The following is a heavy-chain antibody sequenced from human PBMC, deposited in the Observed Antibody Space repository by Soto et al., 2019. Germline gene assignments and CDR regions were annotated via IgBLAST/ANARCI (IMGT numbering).Heavy chain of an antibody. J-gene: IGHJ6*02. CDR3: AKGWMDV. Sequence: EVQLVESGGGVIQPGGSLRLSCAVSGLTVSSYAMSWVRQAPGEGREWVSVIYASASTHYADSVKGRFTISRDNSKNTLFLQMTSLRAEYTAVYYCAKGWMDVWGQGTTVTVS. CDR1: GLTVSSYA. D-gene: IGHD6-13*01. CDR2: IYASAST. V-gene: IGHV3-53*01.